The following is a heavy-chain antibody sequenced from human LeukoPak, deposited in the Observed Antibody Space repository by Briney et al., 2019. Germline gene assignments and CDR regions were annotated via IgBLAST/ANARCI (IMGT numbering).Heavy chain of an antibody. Sequence: GASVKVSCKASGYTFTGYYMHWVRQAPGQGLEWMGWINPNSGGTNYAQKFQGRVTMTRDTSISTAYMELSRLRPDDTAVYYCARLNEYSSSSGGIEDYWGQGTLVTISS. CDR3: ARLNEYSSSSGGIEDY. CDR1: GYTFTGYY. J-gene: IGHJ4*02. CDR2: INPNSGGT. V-gene: IGHV1-2*02. D-gene: IGHD6-6*01.